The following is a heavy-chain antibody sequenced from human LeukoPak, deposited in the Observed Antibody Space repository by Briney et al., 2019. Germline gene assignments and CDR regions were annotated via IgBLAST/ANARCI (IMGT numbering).Heavy chain of an antibody. CDR1: GLTFSSYA. V-gene: IGHV3-23*01. CDR2: ITGSGDST. Sequence: GGSLRLSCGASGLTFSSYAMSWVRQAPGKGLEWVSSITGSGDSTHYVDSVKGRFTISRDTSQNTLYLQMNSLRAEDTAAYYCARDRGGGFDYWGQGTLVTVSS. D-gene: IGHD2-15*01. J-gene: IGHJ4*02. CDR3: ARDRGGGFDY.